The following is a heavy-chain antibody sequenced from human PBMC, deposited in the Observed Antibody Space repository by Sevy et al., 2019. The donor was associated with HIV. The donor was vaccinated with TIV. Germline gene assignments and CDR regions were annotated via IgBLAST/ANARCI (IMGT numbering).Heavy chain of an antibody. D-gene: IGHD3-22*01. CDR2: IIPIFGTA. Sequence: ASVKVSCKASGGTFSSYAISWVRQAPGQGLEWMGGIIPIFGTANYAQKFQGRVTITAEESTSTAYMELSSLRSEDTAVYYCARAGDSSPPWFDPWGQGTLVTVSS. CDR3: ARAGDSSPPWFDP. CDR1: GGTFSSYA. V-gene: IGHV1-69*13. J-gene: IGHJ5*02.